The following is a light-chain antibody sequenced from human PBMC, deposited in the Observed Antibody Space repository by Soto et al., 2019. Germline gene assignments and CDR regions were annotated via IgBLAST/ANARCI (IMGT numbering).Light chain of an antibody. V-gene: IGLV2-14*01. CDR3: SSYTSSSTYV. J-gene: IGLJ1*01. CDR1: SSDVGGYNY. Sequence: QSVLTQPASVSGSPGQSITISCTGTSSDVGGYNYVSWYQKHPGKAPKLMIYDVGNRPSGVSNRFSGSKSGNTASLTISGLQAEDEADYYCSSYTSSSTYVFGTGTKVTVI. CDR2: DVG.